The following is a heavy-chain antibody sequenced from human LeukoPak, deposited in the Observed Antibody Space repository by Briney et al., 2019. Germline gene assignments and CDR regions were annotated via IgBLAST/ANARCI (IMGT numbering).Heavy chain of an antibody. J-gene: IGHJ3*02. V-gene: IGHV4-4*07. CDR1: GGSITTYY. CDR3: ARERGSYPGDAFDI. D-gene: IGHD1-26*01. CDR2: IYSSGNT. Sequence: SETLSLTCTVSGGSITTYYWSWIRQPAGKGLEWIGRIYSSGNTNYNPSLKSRVTMSVDTSKNQFSLKLSSVTAADTAVYYCARERGSYPGDAFDIWGQGTMVTVSS.